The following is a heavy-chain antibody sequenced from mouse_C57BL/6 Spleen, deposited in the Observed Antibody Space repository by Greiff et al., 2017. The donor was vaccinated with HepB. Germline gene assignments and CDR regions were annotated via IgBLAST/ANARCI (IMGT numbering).Heavy chain of an antibody. Sequence: VQLKQPGAELVKPGASVKLSCKASGYTFTSYWMHWVKQRPGQGLEWIGMIHPNSGSTNYNEKFKSKATLTVDKSSSTAYMQLSSLTSEDSAVYYCASPLTRFAYWGQGTLVTVSA. CDR1: GYTFTSYW. CDR3: ASPLTRFAY. D-gene: IGHD4-1*01. V-gene: IGHV1-64*01. CDR2: IHPNSGST. J-gene: IGHJ3*01.